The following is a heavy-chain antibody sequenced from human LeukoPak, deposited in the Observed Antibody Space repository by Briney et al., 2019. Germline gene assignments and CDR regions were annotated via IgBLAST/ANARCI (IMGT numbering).Heavy chain of an antibody. V-gene: IGHV4-39*01. D-gene: IGHD7-27*01. CDR3: ARHGNWGPFDY. Sequence: PSETLSLTCNVSGDSINSSDYYWGWIRQPPGDGLEWIGTIYYTGSTYYKPYLKSRLTISVDSSKNQFSLKMNSVTAADTGVYYCARHGNWGPFDYWGQGTLVTVSS. CDR2: IYYTGST. CDR1: GDSINSSDYY. J-gene: IGHJ4*02.